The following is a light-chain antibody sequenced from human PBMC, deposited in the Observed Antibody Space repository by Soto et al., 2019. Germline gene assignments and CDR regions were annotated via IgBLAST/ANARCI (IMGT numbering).Light chain of an antibody. J-gene: IGKJ5*01. V-gene: IGKV3-15*01. CDR2: GTS. CDR3: QQLNSYPRIT. CDR1: QSFSSN. Sequence: ELVMTQSPATLSVSPGERATLSCRASQSFSSNVAWYQQKPGQAPRLLIYGTSTRVTGIPDRFSGGGSGTEFTLTISSLQSEDFAVYYCQQLNSYPRITFGQGTRLEI.